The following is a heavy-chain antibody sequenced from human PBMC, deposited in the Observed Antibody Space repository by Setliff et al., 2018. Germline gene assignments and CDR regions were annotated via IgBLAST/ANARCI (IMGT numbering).Heavy chain of an antibody. CDR1: GFTVSSNY. J-gene: IGHJ4*02. CDR3: ARANSGYSYGYDY. D-gene: IGHD5-18*01. Sequence: GGSLRLSCAASGFTVSSNYMSWVRQAPGKGLEWVSVIYSGGSTYYADSVKGRFTISRDNSKNTLYLQMNSRRAEDTAVYYCARANSGYSYGYDYWGQGTLVTVSS. V-gene: IGHV3-53*01. CDR2: IYSGGST.